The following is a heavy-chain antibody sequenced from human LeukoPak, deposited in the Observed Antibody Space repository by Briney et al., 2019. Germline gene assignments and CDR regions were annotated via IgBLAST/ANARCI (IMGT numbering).Heavy chain of an antibody. V-gene: IGHV3-53*01. J-gene: IGHJ4*02. D-gene: IGHD3-10*01. Sequence: GGSLRLSCAASGFTVSSNYMSWVRQAPGKGLEWGSVIYSGGSTYYADSVKGRFTISRDNSKNTLYLQMNSLRAEDTAVYYCAREGHGSGSYWDYWGQGTLVTVSS. CDR1: GFTVSSNY. CDR2: IYSGGST. CDR3: AREGHGSGSYWDY.